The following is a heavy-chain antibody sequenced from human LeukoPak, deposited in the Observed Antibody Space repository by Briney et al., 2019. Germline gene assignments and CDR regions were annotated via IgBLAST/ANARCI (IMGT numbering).Heavy chain of an antibody. CDR3: ARRMKLAAKGDAFDI. CDR1: GGSISSYY. V-gene: IGHV4-59*08. D-gene: IGHD2-15*01. CDR2: IYYSGST. J-gene: IGHJ3*02. Sequence: SETLSLTCTVSGGSISSYYWSWIRQPPGKGLEWIGYIYYSGSTNYNPSLKSRVTISVDTSKNQFSLKLSSVTTADTAVYYCARRMKLAAKGDAFDIWGQGTMVAVSS.